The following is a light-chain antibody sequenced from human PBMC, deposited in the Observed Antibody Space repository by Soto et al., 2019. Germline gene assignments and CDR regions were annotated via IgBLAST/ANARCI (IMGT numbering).Light chain of an antibody. CDR2: AAS. J-gene: IGKJ1*01. V-gene: IGKV1-39*01. CDR3: QQSYSTPWT. CDR1: QSISSY. Sequence: DIQMTQSPSSLSASVGDRVTITCRASQSISSYLNWYQQKPGKAPKLLLYAASSLQSGVPSRFSGSGSGTDFTLTISSLQPEDFATYYCQQSYSTPWTFGQGTKVESK.